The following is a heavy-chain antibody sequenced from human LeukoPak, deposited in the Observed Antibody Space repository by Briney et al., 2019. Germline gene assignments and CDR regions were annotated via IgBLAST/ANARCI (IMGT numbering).Heavy chain of an antibody. CDR1: GYSFTSYW. CDR3: ARLAVPYYYYMDV. Sequence: GESLKISCKGSGYSFTSYWIGWVRQMPAKGLAWMGIIYPGDSDTRCSPSFQGQVTISADKSISTAYLQWSSLKASDTAMYYCARLAVPYYYYMDVWGKGTTVTVSS. V-gene: IGHV5-51*01. J-gene: IGHJ6*03. CDR2: IYPGDSDT.